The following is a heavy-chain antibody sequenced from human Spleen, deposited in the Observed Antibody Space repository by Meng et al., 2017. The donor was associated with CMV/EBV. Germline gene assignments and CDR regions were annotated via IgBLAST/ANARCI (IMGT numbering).Heavy chain of an antibody. Sequence: ASVKVSCKASGYTFTDYYMNWVRQAPGQGLEWMGWINPNSGNTIYAQKFQGRVTVTWDTSISTAYMELTGLASDDTAVYFCARDDRGATAANYYFTRWGQGTLVTVSS. CDR1: GYTFTDYY. D-gene: IGHD3-3*01. CDR3: ARDDRGATAANYYFTR. CDR2: INPNSGNT. V-gene: IGHV1-2*02. J-gene: IGHJ4*02.